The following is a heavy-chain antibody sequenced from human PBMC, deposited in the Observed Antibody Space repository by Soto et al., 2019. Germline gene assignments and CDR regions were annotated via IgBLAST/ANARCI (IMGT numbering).Heavy chain of an antibody. D-gene: IGHD1-1*01. V-gene: IGHV3-33*01. CDR1: GFTFSRYG. CDR3: ARDDAFEDNGLDY. Sequence: QVPLVESGGGVVQPGRPLRLSCAASGFTFSRYGMHWVRQAPGKGLEWVGVIVRDGGQKQYADSVRGRFTISRDNFKNTLYLEMNSVTVEDTAVYYCARDDAFEDNGLDYWGQGTLVTVSS. CDR2: IVRDGGQK. J-gene: IGHJ4*02.